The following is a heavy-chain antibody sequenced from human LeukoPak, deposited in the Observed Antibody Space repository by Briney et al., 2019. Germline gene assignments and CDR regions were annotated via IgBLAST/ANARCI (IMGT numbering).Heavy chain of an antibody. CDR1: GGSISSSSYY. J-gene: IGHJ4*02. CDR3: ARLRPWKLDYGDYESGDNFWLMGYYFDY. CDR2: IYYSGST. D-gene: IGHD4-17*01. Sequence: SETLSLTCTVSGGSISSSSYYWGWIRQPPGKGLEWIGSIYYSGSTYYNPSLKSRVTISVDTSKNQFSLKLSSVTAADTAVYYCARLRPWKLDYGDYESGDNFWLMGYYFDYWGQGTLVTVSS. V-gene: IGHV4-39*01.